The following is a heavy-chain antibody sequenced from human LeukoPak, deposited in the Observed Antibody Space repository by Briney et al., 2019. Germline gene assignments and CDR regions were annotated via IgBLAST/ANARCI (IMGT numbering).Heavy chain of an antibody. CDR3: AKGYSSGWYRPGMVDY. Sequence: GGSLRLSCAASGFTVSSNYMSWVRQAPGKGLEWVSIIYSGGSTYYADSVKGRFTISRDNSKNTLYLQMNSLRAEDTAVYYCAKGYSSGWYRPGMVDYWGQGTLVTVSS. CDR2: IYSGGST. D-gene: IGHD6-19*01. CDR1: GFTVSSNY. J-gene: IGHJ4*02. V-gene: IGHV3-53*01.